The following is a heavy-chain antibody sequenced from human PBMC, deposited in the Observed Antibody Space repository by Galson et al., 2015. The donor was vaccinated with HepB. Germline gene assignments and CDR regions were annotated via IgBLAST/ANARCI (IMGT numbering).Heavy chain of an antibody. J-gene: IGHJ4*02. Sequence: SLRLSCAASGFTFSNAWMSWVRQAPGKGLEWVGRIKSKTDGGTTDYAAPVKGRFTISRDDSKNTLYLQMNSLKTEDTAVYYCTTAGDILLWFGELFGYWGQGTLVTVSS. CDR2: IKSKTDGGTT. CDR3: TTAGDILLWFGELFGY. V-gene: IGHV3-15*01. D-gene: IGHD3-10*01. CDR1: GFTFSNAW.